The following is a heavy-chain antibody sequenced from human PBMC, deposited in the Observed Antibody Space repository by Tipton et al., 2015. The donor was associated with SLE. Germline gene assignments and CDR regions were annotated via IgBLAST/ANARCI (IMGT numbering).Heavy chain of an antibody. D-gene: IGHD6-13*01. CDR3: ARDREPLTATGARAFDP. CDR1: GGSISSYY. CDR2: IYYSGST. J-gene: IGHJ5*02. V-gene: IGHV4-59*01. Sequence: TLSLTCTVSGGSISSYYWSWIRQPPGKGLEWIGYIYYSGSTNYNPSLKSRVTLSVDTSKNQFSLRLSSVTAADTAVYYCARDREPLTATGARAFDPWGQGPLVTVSS.